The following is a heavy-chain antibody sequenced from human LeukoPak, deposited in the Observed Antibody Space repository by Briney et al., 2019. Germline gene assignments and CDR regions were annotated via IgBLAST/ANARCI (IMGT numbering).Heavy chain of an antibody. CDR2: IRTDGVTT. Sequence: GGSLRLSCAASGFIFSHRGMNWVRQAPGKGLEWVSGIRTDGVTTYYADSVKGRFIISRDNSKNTVYLQMDSLSAEDAAVYYCVKDDGWVQYANWGQGTLVIVSS. D-gene: IGHD2-8*01. CDR3: VKDDGWVQYAN. V-gene: IGHV3-23*01. CDR1: GFIFSHRG. J-gene: IGHJ4*02.